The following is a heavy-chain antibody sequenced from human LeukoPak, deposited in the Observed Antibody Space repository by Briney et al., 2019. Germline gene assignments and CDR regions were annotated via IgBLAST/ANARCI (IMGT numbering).Heavy chain of an antibody. CDR2: MSVSGNT. V-gene: IGHV3-23*01. D-gene: IGHD2-15*01. CDR3: AKAPVTTCSGAYCYPFDY. Sequence: GGSLRLSCAASGFTLSSYAMSWVRQGQGKGLEWVSAMSVSGNTYHADSVKGRFTISRDSSKNTLYLQMNSLRAGDAAVYYCAKAPVTTCSGAYCYPFDYWSQGTLVTVSS. J-gene: IGHJ4*02. CDR1: GFTLSSYA.